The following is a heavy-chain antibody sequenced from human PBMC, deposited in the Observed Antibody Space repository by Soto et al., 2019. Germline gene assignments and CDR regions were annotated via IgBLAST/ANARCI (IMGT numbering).Heavy chain of an antibody. CDR2: ISYDGSNK. V-gene: IGHV3-30-3*01. J-gene: IGHJ4*02. D-gene: IGHD1-26*01. Sequence: QVQLVESGGGVVQPGRSQRLSCAASGFTFSSYAMHWVRQAPGKGLEWVAVISYDGSNKYYADSVKGRFTISRDNSKNTLYLQMNSLRAEDTAVYYCARDGWGYWGQGTLVTVSS. CDR1: GFTFSSYA. CDR3: ARDGWGY.